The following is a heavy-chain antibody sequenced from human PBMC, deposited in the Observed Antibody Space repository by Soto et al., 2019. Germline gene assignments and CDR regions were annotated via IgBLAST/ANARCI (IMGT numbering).Heavy chain of an antibody. J-gene: IGHJ2*01. V-gene: IGHV4-59*01. D-gene: IGHD2-15*01. Sequence: QVQLQESGPGLVKPSETLSLTCTVSGGSISSYYWSWIRQPPGKGLEWIGYIYYSGSTNYNPSLKSRVTISVDTSKNQFSLKLSSVTAADTAVYYCARWGRMVAATDWYFDLWGRGTLVTVSS. CDR2: IYYSGST. CDR3: ARWGRMVAATDWYFDL. CDR1: GGSISSYY.